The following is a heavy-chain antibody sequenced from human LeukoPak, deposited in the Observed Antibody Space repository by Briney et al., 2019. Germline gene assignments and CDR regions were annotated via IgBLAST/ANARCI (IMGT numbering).Heavy chain of an antibody. Sequence: SETLSRTCAVCGDSFSGYYGSWIRQPPGKGLEWIGDVNGRGNTNYNPSRDSRVTRSVTTSKTQFSLKLTSVSAADTAFYFCATRGGGPYPYYFGFWDQGALVTASS. CDR3: ATRGGGPYPYYFGF. CDR1: GDSFSGYY. J-gene: IGHJ4*02. D-gene: IGHD2-15*01. V-gene: IGHV4-34*01. CDR2: VNGRGNT.